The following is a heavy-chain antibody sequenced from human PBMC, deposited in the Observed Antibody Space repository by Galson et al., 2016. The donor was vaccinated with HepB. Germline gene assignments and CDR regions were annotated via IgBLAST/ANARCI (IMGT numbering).Heavy chain of an antibody. D-gene: IGHD6-19*01. CDR2: IRTEPFNYAT. Sequence: SLRLSCAASGFTSSDAAMYWVRQASGKGLEFVGRIRTEPFNYATIYGASVKGRFTISRDDSKSTVYLQMNSLKTEDSAVYYCTRQGKTSLAGTGFDYWGQGARVTVSS. CDR3: TRQGKTSLAGTGFDY. CDR1: GFTSSDAA. V-gene: IGHV3-73*01. J-gene: IGHJ4*02.